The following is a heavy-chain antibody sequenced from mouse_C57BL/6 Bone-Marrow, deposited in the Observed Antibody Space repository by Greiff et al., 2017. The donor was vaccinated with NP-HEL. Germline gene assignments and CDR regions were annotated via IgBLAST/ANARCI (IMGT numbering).Heavy chain of an antibody. Sequence: VQLQQSGPGLVQPSQSLSITCTVSGFSLTSYGVHWVRQSPGKGLEWLGVIWSGGSTDYNAAFISRLSISKDNSKSQVFFKMNSLQADDTAIYYCARKGDYGSRSYWYFDVWGTGTTVTVSS. D-gene: IGHD1-1*01. CDR2: IWSGGST. CDR1: GFSLTSYG. J-gene: IGHJ1*03. V-gene: IGHV2-2*01. CDR3: ARKGDYGSRSYWYFDV.